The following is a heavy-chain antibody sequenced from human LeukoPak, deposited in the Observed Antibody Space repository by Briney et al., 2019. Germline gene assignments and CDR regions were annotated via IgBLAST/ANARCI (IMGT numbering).Heavy chain of an antibody. V-gene: IGHV4-34*01. D-gene: IGHD4-17*01. J-gene: IGHJ4*02. CDR3: ARHYGDYIFDY. CDR1: GGSFSGYY. Sequence: SETLSLTCAVYGGSFSGYYWSWIRQPPGKGLEWIGEINHSGSTNYNPSLKGRVTISVDTSKNQFSLKLSSVTAADTAVYYCARHYGDYIFDYWGQGTLVTVSS. CDR2: INHSGST.